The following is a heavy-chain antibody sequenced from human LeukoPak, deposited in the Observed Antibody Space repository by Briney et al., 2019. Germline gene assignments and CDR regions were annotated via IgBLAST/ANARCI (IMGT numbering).Heavy chain of an antibody. Sequence: PGGSLRLSCPASGFTYSNYAMTWVRQAPGEGLEWVSAISSGGDSTYYAESVKGRFTISRDNSKTTLYLQMDSLRAEDTAVYYCARVGPTTRIIDYWGQGTLVT. CDR2: ISSGGDST. CDR1: GFTYSNYA. D-gene: IGHD1-26*01. J-gene: IGHJ4*02. CDR3: ARVGPTTRIIDY. V-gene: IGHV3-23*01.